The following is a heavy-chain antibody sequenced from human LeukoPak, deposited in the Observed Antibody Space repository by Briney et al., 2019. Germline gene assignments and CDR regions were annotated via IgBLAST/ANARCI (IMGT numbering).Heavy chain of an antibody. D-gene: IGHD6-6*01. CDR1: GNSISSGDNY. V-gene: IGHV4-61*02. CDR2: IYTSGST. CDR3: VRSSSSIFDY. J-gene: IGHJ4*02. Sequence: SETLSLTCTVSGNSISSGDNYWSWIRQPAGKGLEWIGRIYTSGSTNYNPSLKSRVTISGDTSKNQFSLRLSSVTAADTAVYYCVRSSSSIFDYWGQGTLVTVSS.